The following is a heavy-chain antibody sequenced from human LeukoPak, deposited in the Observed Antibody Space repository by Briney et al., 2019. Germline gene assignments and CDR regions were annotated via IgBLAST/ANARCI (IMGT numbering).Heavy chain of an antibody. CDR2: INHSGST. CDR1: GGSFSGYY. V-gene: IGHV4-34*01. Sequence: KPSETLSLTCAVYGGSFSGYYCSWIRQPPGKGRGWIGEINHSGSTNYNPSLKSRVTISVDTSKNQFSLKLSSVTAADTAVYYCARGGYDFWSGYPFNYYYYYMDVWGKGTTVTVSS. J-gene: IGHJ6*03. D-gene: IGHD3-3*01. CDR3: ARGGYDFWSGYPFNYYYYYMDV.